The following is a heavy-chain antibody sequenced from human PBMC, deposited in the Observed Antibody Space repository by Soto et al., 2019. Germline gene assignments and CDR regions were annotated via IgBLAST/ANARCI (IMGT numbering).Heavy chain of an antibody. J-gene: IGHJ3*02. D-gene: IGHD5-12*01. Sequence: SEILSLTCAVYGGYFSGYYWSWIRQPPGKGLEWIGEINHSGSTNYNPSLKSRVTISVDTSKNQFSLKLSSVTAADTAVYYCARAPGLRRLGDDAFDIWGQGTMVTVSS. CDR2: INHSGST. CDR3: ARAPGLRRLGDDAFDI. V-gene: IGHV4-34*01. CDR1: GGYFSGYY.